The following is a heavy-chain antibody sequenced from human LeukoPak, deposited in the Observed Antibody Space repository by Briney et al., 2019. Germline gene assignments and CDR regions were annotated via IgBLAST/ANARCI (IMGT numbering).Heavy chain of an antibody. J-gene: IGHJ4*02. Sequence: GGSLRLSCAASGFIISSYWMSWVRQAPGKGLEWVANIKLGGSEKNYVDSVKGRFTISRDNTKNSLYLQMNSLRAEDTAVFYCARDQYDTWSRRGNFDSWGQGTLVIVSS. V-gene: IGHV3-7*03. CDR2: IKLGGSEK. CDR3: ARDQYDTWSRRGNFDS. D-gene: IGHD3/OR15-3a*01. CDR1: GFIISSYW.